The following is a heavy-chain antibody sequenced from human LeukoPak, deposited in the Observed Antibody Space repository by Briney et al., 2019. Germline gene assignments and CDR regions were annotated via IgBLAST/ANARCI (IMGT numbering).Heavy chain of an antibody. CDR3: ARDGGSGYYSPPFDL. J-gene: IGHJ2*01. Sequence: SGGSLRLSCAASGFTFDDYGMSWVRQVPGKGLEWVSSINWNGGSTGYADSVKGRFTISRDNAKKSLYLQMNSLRAEDTALYYCARDGGSGYYSPPFDLWGRGTLVTVAS. CDR1: GFTFDDYG. D-gene: IGHD3-22*01. V-gene: IGHV3-20*04. CDR2: INWNGGST.